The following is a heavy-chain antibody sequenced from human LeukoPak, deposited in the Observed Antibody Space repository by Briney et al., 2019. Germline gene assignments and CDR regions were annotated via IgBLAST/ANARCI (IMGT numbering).Heavy chain of an antibody. D-gene: IGHD6-19*01. CDR1: GFTVSSNY. CDR3: VRDLQSLGGWYLFDY. CDR2: IYSGGST. V-gene: IGHV3-66*02. J-gene: IGHJ4*02. Sequence: GGSLRLSCAASGFTVSSNYMSWVRQAPGKGLEWVSVIYSGGSTYYADSVKGRFTISRDNSKNTLYLQMNSLRAEDTAVYYCVRDLQSLGGWYLFDYWGQGTLVTVSS.